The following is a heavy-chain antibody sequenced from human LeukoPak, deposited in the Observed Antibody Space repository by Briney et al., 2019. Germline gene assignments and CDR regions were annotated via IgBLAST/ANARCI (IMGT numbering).Heavy chain of an antibody. Sequence: ASVKVSCKASGDTFSNHPINWVRQAPGQGLEWLGMIIPIFNSLKYAEKFQGRLTITADKATTTAYLELSSLESDDTAVYYCARGRVSSSTWYSTYYYYFYMDVWGKGTTVTVSS. J-gene: IGHJ6*03. CDR3: ARGRVSSSTWYSTYYYYFYMDV. CDR2: IIPIFNSL. D-gene: IGHD1-1*01. V-gene: IGHV1-69*06. CDR1: GDTFSNHP.